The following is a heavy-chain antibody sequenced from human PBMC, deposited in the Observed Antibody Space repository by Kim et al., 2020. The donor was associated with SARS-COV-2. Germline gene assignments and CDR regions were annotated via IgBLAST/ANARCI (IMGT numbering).Heavy chain of an antibody. CDR3: AKDMGGSSIRLEGGY. Sequence: GGSLRLSCAASGFTFDDYAMHWVRQAPGKGLEWVSGISWNSGSIGYADSVKGRFTISRDNAKNSLYLQMNSLRAEDTALYYCAKDMGGSSIRLEGGYWG. V-gene: IGHV3-9*01. D-gene: IGHD1-1*01. CDR1: GFTFDDYA. J-gene: IGHJ4*01. CDR2: ISWNSGSI.